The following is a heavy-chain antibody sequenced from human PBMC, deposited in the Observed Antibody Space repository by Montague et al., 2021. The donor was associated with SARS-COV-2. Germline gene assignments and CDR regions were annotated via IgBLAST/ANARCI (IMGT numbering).Heavy chain of an antibody. CDR1: GGSISSYY. V-gene: IGHV4-59*01. CDR2: IYYSGST. Sequence: SETLSLTCTVSGGSISSYYWSWIRQPPGKGLEWIGYIYYSGSTNYNPSLKSRVTIPVDTSKNQFSLKLSSVTAADTAVYYCARGRQQLVFDYWGQGTLVTVSS. J-gene: IGHJ4*02. D-gene: IGHD6-13*01. CDR3: ARGRQQLVFDY.